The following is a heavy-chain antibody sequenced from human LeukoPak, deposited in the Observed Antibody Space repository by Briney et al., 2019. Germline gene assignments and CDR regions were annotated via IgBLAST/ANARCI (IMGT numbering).Heavy chain of an antibody. CDR1: GYTFTSYG. D-gene: IGHD3-10*01. CDR3: ARGSGSYVGPFDY. J-gene: IGHJ4*02. V-gene: IGHV1-18*01. CDR2: ISAYNGNT. Sequence: ASVKVSCKASGYTFTSYGISWVRQAPGQGLEWMGWISAYNGNTNYAQKLQGRVTMTTDTSTSTVYMELSSLRSEDTAVYYCARGSGSYVGPFDYWGQGTLVTVSS.